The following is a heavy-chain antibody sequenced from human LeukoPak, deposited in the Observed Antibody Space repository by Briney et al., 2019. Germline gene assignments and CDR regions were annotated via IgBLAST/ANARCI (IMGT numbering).Heavy chain of an antibody. CDR2: INPNSGGT. V-gene: IGHV1-2*02. J-gene: IGHJ4*02. CDR3: AGGAGAGMFHFDY. CDR1: GYTFTGYY. D-gene: IGHD6-19*01. Sequence: ASVKVSCKASGYTFTGYYMHWVRQAPGQGLEWMGWINPNSGGTNYAQKSQGRVTMTRDTSISTAYMELSRLRSDDTAVYYCAGGAGAGMFHFDYWGQGTLVTVSS.